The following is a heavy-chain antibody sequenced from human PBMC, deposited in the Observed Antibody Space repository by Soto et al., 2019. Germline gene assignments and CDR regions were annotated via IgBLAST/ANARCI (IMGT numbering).Heavy chain of an antibody. CDR2: ISSSSSYI. CDR1: GFTFSIYS. D-gene: IGHD3-3*01. CDR3: ASPDYDFWSGYPHFDY. V-gene: IGHV3-21*01. Sequence: GSLRLSCAASGFTFSIYSMNWVRQAPGKGLEWVSSISSSSSYIYYADSVKGRFTISRDNAKNSLYLQMNSLRAEDTAVYYCASPDYDFWSGYPHFDYWGQGTLVTVSS. J-gene: IGHJ4*02.